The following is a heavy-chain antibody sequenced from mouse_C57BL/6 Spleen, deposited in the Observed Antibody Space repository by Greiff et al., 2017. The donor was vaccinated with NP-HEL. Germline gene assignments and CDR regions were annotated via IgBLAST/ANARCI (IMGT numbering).Heavy chain of an antibody. J-gene: IGHJ4*01. CDR2: IYPRDGST. D-gene: IGHD1-1*01. CDR3: ASRPYDYGRSHYAMEY. V-gene: IGHV1-78*01. Sequence: VQLQQSDAELVKPGASVKISCKVSGYTFTDHTIHWMKQRPEQGLEWIGYIYPRDGSTKYNEKFKGKATLTADKSSSTAYMQLNSLTSEDSAVYVCASRPYDYGRSHYAMEYWGQGTSVTVSS. CDR1: GYTFTDHT.